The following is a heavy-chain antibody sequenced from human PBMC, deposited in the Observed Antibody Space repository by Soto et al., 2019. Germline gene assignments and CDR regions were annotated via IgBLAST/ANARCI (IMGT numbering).Heavy chain of an antibody. V-gene: IGHV4-39*01. CDR2: ISYSGST. D-gene: IGHD5-18*01. J-gene: IGHJ4*02. Sequence: QLQLQESGPGLVKPSETLSLTCTVSGASISISPYYWGWIRLPPGKGLEWIATISYSGSTYYNPSRKSRLTPSVDPSTNPFSRRLSAVTAADTAVYYCARLHKAMVKTFDYWGQGTLVTVSS. CDR1: GASISISPYY. CDR3: ARLHKAMVKTFDY.